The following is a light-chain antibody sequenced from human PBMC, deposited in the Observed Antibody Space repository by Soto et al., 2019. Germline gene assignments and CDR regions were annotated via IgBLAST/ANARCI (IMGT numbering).Light chain of an antibody. CDR1: QSITNY. CDR2: ATS. Sequence: EIVLTQSPGTLSLSPGERATLSCRASQSITNYLGWYQQKPGQAPRLLIYATSNRATGIPARFSGSGSGTDFTLTISRLEPEDFAVYYCQQYGSSPRTFGQGTKVDNK. V-gene: IGKV3-20*01. CDR3: QQYGSSPRT. J-gene: IGKJ1*01.